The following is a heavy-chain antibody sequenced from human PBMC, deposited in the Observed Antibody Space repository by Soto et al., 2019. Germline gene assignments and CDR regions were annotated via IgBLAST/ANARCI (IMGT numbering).Heavy chain of an antibody. CDR1: GFSFSTYS. CDR2: ISSGSDYI. V-gene: IGHV3-21*01. J-gene: IGHJ5*02. CDR3: ARDRHCSGGSCYSGDWFDP. D-gene: IGHD2-15*01. Sequence: MQLVQSGGGLVKPGGSLRLSCAASGFSFSTYSMDWVRRAPGKGLEWLSSISSGSDYIYYADSVKGRFTISRDNAKNSLYLQMNSLRNEDTAVYYCARDRHCSGGSCYSGDWFDPWGQGTLVTVSS.